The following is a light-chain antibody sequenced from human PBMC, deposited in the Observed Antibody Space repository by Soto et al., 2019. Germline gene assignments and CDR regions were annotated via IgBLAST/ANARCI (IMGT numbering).Light chain of an antibody. CDR3: TSYTSSSTLDV. J-gene: IGLJ1*01. CDR2: GVS. CDR1: SSDVGGYNY. V-gene: IGLV2-14*01. Sequence: SALAQPASVSGSPGQSTTTSCTGTSSDVGGYNYVSWYQQHPGKAPKLMIYGVSNRPLGVSNRFSGSKSGNTASLTISGLQAEDEADYYCTSYTSSSTLDVFGTGTKVTVL.